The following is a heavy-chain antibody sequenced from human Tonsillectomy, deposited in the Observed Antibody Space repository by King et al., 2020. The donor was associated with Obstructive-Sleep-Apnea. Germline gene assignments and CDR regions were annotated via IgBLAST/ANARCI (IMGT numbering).Heavy chain of an antibody. J-gene: IGHJ4*02. D-gene: IGHD4-17*01. V-gene: IGHV3-43*01. CDR3: AKDTDYAIDY. CDR1: GFTFDDHT. Sequence: VQLVESGGVVVQPGGSLRLSCAASGFTFDDHTMHWVRQAPGKGLEWVSFISWDSSSTYYADSGKGRFTISRDNSKNSLYLQMNSLRTEDTALYYCAKDTDYAIDYWGQGTLVTVSS. CDR2: ISWDSSST.